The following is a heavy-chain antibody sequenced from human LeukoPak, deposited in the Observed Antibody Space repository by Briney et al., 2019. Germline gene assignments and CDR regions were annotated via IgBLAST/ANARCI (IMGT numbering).Heavy chain of an antibody. CDR1: GGSISSSSYY. CDR2: IYYSGST. CDR3: ASGNFWSGYYTGLY. Sequence: PSETLSLTCTVSGGSISSSSYYWGWIRQPPGKGLEWVGSIYYSGSTYYNPSLKSRVTISVDTSKNQFSLKLSSVTAADTAVYYCASGNFWSGYYTGLYWGQGTLVTVSS. V-gene: IGHV4-39*07. D-gene: IGHD3-3*01. J-gene: IGHJ4*02.